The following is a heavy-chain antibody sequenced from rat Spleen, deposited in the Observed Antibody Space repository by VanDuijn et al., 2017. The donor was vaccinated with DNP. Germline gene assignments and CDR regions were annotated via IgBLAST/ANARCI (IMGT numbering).Heavy chain of an antibody. Sequence: EVQLVESGGGLVQPGRSLKLSCVASGFTFNKYWMTWIRQVPGKGLEWLGAITGSGGGIYYSGSVKGRFTISRDNAKNTLYLQMNSLRSEDTATYYCTRGAGSPYWSFDFWGPGTVVTVSS. CDR1: GFTFNKYW. CDR2: ITGSGGGI. D-gene: IGHD5-1*01. CDR3: TRGAGSPYWSFDF. J-gene: IGHJ1*01. V-gene: IGHV5-31*01.